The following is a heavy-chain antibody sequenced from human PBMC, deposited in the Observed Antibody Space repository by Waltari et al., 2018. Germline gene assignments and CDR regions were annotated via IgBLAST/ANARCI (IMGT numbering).Heavy chain of an antibody. CDR3: ARVTSDYYYYGMDV. Sequence: QVQLQESGPGLVKPSETLSLTCTVSGGSISSYYWSWIRQPPGKGLEWIGYIYYSGSTNYNPSLKSRGTISVDTSKNQFSLKLSSVTAADTAVYYCARVTSDYYYYGMDVWGQGTTVTVSS. J-gene: IGHJ6*02. CDR2: IYYSGST. V-gene: IGHV4-59*01. CDR1: GGSISSYY.